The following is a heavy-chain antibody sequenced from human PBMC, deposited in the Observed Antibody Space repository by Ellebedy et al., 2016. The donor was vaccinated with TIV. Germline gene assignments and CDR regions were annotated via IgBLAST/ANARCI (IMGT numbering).Heavy chain of an antibody. D-gene: IGHD6-19*01. Sequence: SETLSLTXAVYGGSFSGYYWNWIRQSPGKGLEWIGEINHSGSTNYNPSLKSRVIISVDTSKNQFSLKLSSVIAADTAVYYCARGRLAVAMYYGMDVWGQGTTVTVSS. J-gene: IGHJ6*02. CDR3: ARGRLAVAMYYGMDV. V-gene: IGHV4-34*01. CDR1: GGSFSGYY. CDR2: INHSGST.